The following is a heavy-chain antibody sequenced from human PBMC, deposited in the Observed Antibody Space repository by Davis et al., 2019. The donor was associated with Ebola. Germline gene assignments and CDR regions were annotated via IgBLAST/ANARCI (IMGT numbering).Heavy chain of an antibody. CDR1: GGSISSYY. Sequence: PSETLSLTCTVSGGSISSYYWSWIRQPPGKGLEWIGYIYYSGSTNYNPSLKSRVTISVDTSKNQFSLKLSSVTAADTAVYYCARGGTVTPPFDYWGQGTLVTVSS. CDR3: ARGGTVTPPFDY. CDR2: IYYSGST. J-gene: IGHJ4*02. D-gene: IGHD4-17*01. V-gene: IGHV4-59*01.